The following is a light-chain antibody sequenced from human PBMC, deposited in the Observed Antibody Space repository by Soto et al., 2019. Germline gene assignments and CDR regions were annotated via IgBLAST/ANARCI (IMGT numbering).Light chain of an antibody. V-gene: IGKV3-20*01. J-gene: IGKJ5*01. Sequence: EFVLAQSPGTLSLSPGERATLSCRASQSLTNSFIAWYQQRPGQAPRLLIYDTSSRASGIPARFSGSGSGTDFTLPTSSLEPEDFAVYYCHQHGSSPITFGQGTRLDIK. CDR3: HQHGSSPIT. CDR2: DTS. CDR1: QSLTNSF.